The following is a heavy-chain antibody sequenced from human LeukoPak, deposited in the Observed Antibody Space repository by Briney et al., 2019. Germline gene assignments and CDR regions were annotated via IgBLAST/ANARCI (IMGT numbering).Heavy chain of an antibody. V-gene: IGHV3-23*01. CDR1: GFTFTSYA. Sequence: GGSLRLSCAASGFTFTSYAMNWVRQTPGKGLEWVSAISGSGGSTYYTDSVRGRFTISRDDSKNTLYLQMNSLRAEDTALYYCAKESPYYSGRDYYFDYWGPGTLVTVSS. J-gene: IGHJ4*02. D-gene: IGHD3-10*01. CDR3: AKESPYYSGRDYYFDY. CDR2: ISGSGGST.